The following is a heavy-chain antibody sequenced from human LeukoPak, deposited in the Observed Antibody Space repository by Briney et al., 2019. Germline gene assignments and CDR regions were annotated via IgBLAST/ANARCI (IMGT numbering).Heavy chain of an antibody. V-gene: IGHV3-66*02. D-gene: IGHD3-22*01. CDR2: IYSGGST. CDR1: GFTVSSNY. J-gene: IGHJ4*02. Sequence: PGGSLRLSCAASGFTVSSNYMSWVRQAPGKGLEWVSVIYSGGSTYYADSVKGRFTISRDNSKNTLYLQMNSLRAEDTAVYYCAKNSGNSSGSSFLDYWGQGTLVTVSS. CDR3: AKNSGNSSGSSFLDY.